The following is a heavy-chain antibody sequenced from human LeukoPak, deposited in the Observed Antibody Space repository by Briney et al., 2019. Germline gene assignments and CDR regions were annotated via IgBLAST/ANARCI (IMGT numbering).Heavy chain of an antibody. CDR1: GFTFSSYE. CDR2: ISSSGTTI. J-gene: IGHJ6*03. V-gene: IGHV3-48*03. CDR3: ARVRYGGYVSYYYYMDV. Sequence: PGGSLRLSCAASGFTFSSYEMNWVRQAPGKGLEWVSYISSSGTTIYYADSVKGRFTFSRDNAKNSLYLQMNILSAEDTAVYYCARVRYGGYVSYYYYMDVWGKGTTVTISS. D-gene: IGHD5-12*01.